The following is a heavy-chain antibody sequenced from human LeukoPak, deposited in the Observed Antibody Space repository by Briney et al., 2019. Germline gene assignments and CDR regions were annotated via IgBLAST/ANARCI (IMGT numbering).Heavy chain of an antibody. CDR1: GDSISTSY. J-gene: IGHJ5*01. Sequence: PSETLSLTCTVSGDSISTSYWSWIRQPAGKRMEWIGRIFASGETNYSPSLESRVIMSRDTSNNQFFLRLTSVTAADTAVYYCARDRYTWHDRDWFDSWGQGTLVTVSS. CDR2: IFASGET. D-gene: IGHD1-20*01. V-gene: IGHV4-4*07. CDR3: ARDRYTWHDRDWFDS.